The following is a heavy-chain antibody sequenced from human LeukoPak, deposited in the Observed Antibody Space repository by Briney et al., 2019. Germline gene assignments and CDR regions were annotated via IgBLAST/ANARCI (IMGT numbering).Heavy chain of an antibody. V-gene: IGHV3-7*01. Sequence: GGSLRLSCAASGFTFSNYWMHWVRQAPGKGLEWVANIKQDGSEKYYVDSVKGRFTVSRDNVKNALYLQMNSLRVEDTAVYYCARGSRFGVVERDAFDIWGQGTMVTVSS. J-gene: IGHJ3*02. D-gene: IGHD3-3*01. CDR1: GFTFSNYW. CDR3: ARGSRFGVVERDAFDI. CDR2: IKQDGSEK.